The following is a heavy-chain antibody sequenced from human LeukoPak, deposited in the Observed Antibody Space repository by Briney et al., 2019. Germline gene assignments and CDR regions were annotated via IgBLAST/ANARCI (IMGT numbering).Heavy chain of an antibody. CDR1: GGSISNYY. CDR2: IYYSGST. Sequence: SETLSLTCTVSGGSISNYYWSWIRQPPGKGLEWIGYIYYSGSTNYNPSLKSRVTISVDTSKNQFSLKLSSVTAADTAVYYCARPSYDSSGYYSGAFDIWGQGTMVTVSS. V-gene: IGHV4-59*08. D-gene: IGHD3-22*01. CDR3: ARPSYDSSGYYSGAFDI. J-gene: IGHJ3*02.